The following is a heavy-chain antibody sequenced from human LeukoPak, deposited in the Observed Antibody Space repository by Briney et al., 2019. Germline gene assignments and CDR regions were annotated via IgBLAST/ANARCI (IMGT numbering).Heavy chain of an antibody. J-gene: IGHJ4*02. D-gene: IGHD2-21*02. CDR3: AGQTQTDCGGDCPFDY. V-gene: IGHV1-46*01. CDR2: INPSGGST. CDR1: GYTFTSYY. Sequence: ASVKVSCKASGYTFTSYYMHWVRQAPGQGLEWMGIINPSGGSTSYAQKFQGRVTITADESTSTAYMELSSLRSEDTAVYYCAGQTQTDCGGDCPFDYWGQGTLVTVSS.